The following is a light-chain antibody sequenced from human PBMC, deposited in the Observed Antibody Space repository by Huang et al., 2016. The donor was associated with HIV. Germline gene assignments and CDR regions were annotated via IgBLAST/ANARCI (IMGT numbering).Light chain of an antibody. Sequence: AIQMTQSPSSLSASVGDRVTITCRASQGIRNDLGWYQQKPGKAPKLLIYAASSLQSGVPSRFSGGGSGTDFTLTIINLQPEDFATYFCLQDYNYPYTFGQGTKLGIK. J-gene: IGKJ2*01. CDR1: QGIRND. V-gene: IGKV1-6*02. CDR2: AAS. CDR3: LQDYNYPYT.